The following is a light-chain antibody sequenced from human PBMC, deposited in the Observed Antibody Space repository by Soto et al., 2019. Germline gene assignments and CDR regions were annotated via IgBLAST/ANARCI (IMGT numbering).Light chain of an antibody. CDR2: GNN. CDR3: QSFDTRLNSVV. V-gene: IGLV1-40*01. CDR1: SSNIGACYD. J-gene: IGLJ2*01. Sequence: QSVVTQPPSVSGAPGQRVTISCSGSSSNIGACYDVHWYQQFPGTAPKLLIYGNNNRPSGVPDRFSGSKSGTSASLAITGLQAEDEADYYCQSFDTRLNSVVFGGGTKLTVL.